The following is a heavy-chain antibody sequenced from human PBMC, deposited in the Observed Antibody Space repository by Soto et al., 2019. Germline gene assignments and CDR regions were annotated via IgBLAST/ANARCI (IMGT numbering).Heavy chain of an antibody. V-gene: IGHV4-34*01. CDR3: ARGGLELRVDKGNWFDP. J-gene: IGHJ5*02. CDR2: INHSGST. CDR1: GGSFSGYY. Sequence: SETLSLTCAVYGGSFSGYYWSWIRQPPGKGLEWIGEINHSGSTNYNPSLKSRVTISVDTSKNQFSLKLSSVTAADTAVYYCARGGLELRVDKGNWFDPWGQGTLVTVSS. D-gene: IGHD3-10*01.